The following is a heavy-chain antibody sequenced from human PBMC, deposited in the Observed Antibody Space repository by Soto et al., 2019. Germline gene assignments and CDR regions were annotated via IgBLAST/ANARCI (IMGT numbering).Heavy chain of an antibody. CDR1: GFTFSSYS. V-gene: IGHV3-21*01. Sequence: LRLSCAASGFTFSSYSMNWVRQAPGKGLEWVSSISSSSSYIYYADSVKGRFTISRDNAKNSLYLQMNSLRAEDTAVYYCARVPVAGTFYYYGMDVWGQGTTVTVSS. CDR2: ISSSSSYI. J-gene: IGHJ6*02. D-gene: IGHD6-19*01. CDR3: ARVPVAGTFYYYGMDV.